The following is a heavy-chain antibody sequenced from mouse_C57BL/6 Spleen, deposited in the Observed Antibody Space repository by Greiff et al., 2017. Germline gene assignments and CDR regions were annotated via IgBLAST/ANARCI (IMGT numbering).Heavy chain of an antibody. CDR3: KRAGLRRKGYAMDY. CDR2: ISSGGDYI. J-gene: IGHJ4*01. V-gene: IGHV5-9-1*02. D-gene: IGHD2-4*01. CDR1: GFTFSSYA. Sequence: EVHLVESGEGLVKPGGSLKLSCAASGFTFSSYAMSWVRQTPEKRLEWVAYISSGGDYIYYADTVKGRFTISRDNARNTLYLQMSSLKSEDTAMYYCKRAGLRRKGYAMDYWGQGTSVTVSS.